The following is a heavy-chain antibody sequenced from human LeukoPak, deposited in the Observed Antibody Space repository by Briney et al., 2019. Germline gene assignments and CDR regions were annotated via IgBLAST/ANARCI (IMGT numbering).Heavy chain of an antibody. J-gene: IGHJ6*04. CDR2: INPNSGGT. Sequence: ASVKVSCKASGYTFTGYYMHWVRQAPGQGLEWMGWINPNSGGTNYAQKFQGRVTMTRDRSISTAYMELSRLRSDDTAVYYCASGAYYDILTGYYSFGMDVWGKGTTVTVSS. D-gene: IGHD3-9*01. V-gene: IGHV1-2*02. CDR3: ASGAYYDILTGYYSFGMDV. CDR1: GYTFTGYY.